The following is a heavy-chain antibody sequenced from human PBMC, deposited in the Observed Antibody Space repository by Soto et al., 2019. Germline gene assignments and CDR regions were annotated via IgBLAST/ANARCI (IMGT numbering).Heavy chain of an antibody. Sequence: GGSLRLSCAASGFTFSSYWMSWVRQAPGKGLEWVANIKQDVSEKYYVDSVKGRFTISRDNAKNSLYLQMNSLRAEDTAVYYCARNGVTSSWYNHAYHGTDAWGQGTRVTGSS. CDR1: GFTFSSYW. CDR3: ARNGVTSSWYNHAYHGTDA. J-gene: IGHJ6*02. CDR2: IKQDVSEK. V-gene: IGHV3-7*01. D-gene: IGHD6-13*01.